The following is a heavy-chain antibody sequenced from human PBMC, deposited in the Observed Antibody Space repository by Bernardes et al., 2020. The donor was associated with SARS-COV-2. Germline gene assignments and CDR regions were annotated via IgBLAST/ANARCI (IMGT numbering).Heavy chain of an antibody. CDR1: GFTFSSYA. D-gene: IGHD3-9*01. CDR2: ISGSGGST. J-gene: IGHJ4*02. V-gene: IGHV3-23*01. CDR3: AKDLVRNDILTGYDY. Sequence: GGSLRLSCAASGFTFSSYAMSWVRQAPGKGLEWVSAISGSGGSTYYADSVKGRFTISRDNSKNTLYLQMNSLRAEDTAVYYCAKDLVRNDILTGYDYWGQGTLVTVSS.